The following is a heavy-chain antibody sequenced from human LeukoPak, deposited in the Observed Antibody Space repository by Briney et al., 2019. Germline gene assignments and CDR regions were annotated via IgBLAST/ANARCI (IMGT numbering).Heavy chain of an antibody. Sequence: GASVKVSCKASGYTFTGYYMHWVRQAPGQGLEWMGWINPNSGGTNYAQKFQGRVTMTRDTSISTAYMELSRLRSDDTAVYYCARRAPRYYDFWSGQDSDAFDIWGQGTMVTVSS. D-gene: IGHD3-3*01. CDR2: INPNSGGT. J-gene: IGHJ3*02. CDR1: GYTFTGYY. CDR3: ARRAPRYYDFWSGQDSDAFDI. V-gene: IGHV1-2*02.